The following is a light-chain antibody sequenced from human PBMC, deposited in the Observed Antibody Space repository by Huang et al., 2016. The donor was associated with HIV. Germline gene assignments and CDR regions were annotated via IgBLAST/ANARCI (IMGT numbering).Light chain of an antibody. CDR2: WAS. J-gene: IGKJ1*01. CDR1: KSVSSSSTSKDY. V-gene: IGKV4-1*01. Sequence: DIIMTQSPDSLAVSLGERATLNCRSTKSVSSSSTSKDYMAWFQQKPGQPPRLLLFWASTREAGVPDRFTGSGSGTHFTLTIASLEAEDAAIYYCQQYYSSPQTFGQGTRVEVK. CDR3: QQYYSSPQT.